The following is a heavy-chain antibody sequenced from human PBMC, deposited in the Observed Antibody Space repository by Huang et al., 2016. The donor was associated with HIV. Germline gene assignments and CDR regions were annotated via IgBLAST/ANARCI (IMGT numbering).Heavy chain of an antibody. CDR3: AKDQGQWLAYFDS. CDR1: GIPFRNYA. Sequence: VRLVQSGGGVVQPGRSLRLSCAASGIPFRNYAMPWGRQAPGKGLEWVAGNSAYGMGKYYVDSVKGRFIISKDNSNETLFLEMRSLKSEDTAVYFCAKDQGQWLAYFDSWGQGTLVTVSS. V-gene: IGHV3-30*18. D-gene: IGHD6-19*01. CDR2: NSAYGMGK. J-gene: IGHJ4*02.